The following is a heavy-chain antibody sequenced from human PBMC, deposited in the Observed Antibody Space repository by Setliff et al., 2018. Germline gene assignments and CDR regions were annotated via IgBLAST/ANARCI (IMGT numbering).Heavy chain of an antibody. D-gene: IGHD5-18*01. CDR2: INPNSGGT. J-gene: IGHJ4*02. Sequence: GASVKVSCKASGYTFTGYYMHWVRQAPGQGLEWMGCINPNSGGTNYAQKFQGRVTMTRDTSISTAYMELSSLRSDDTAVYYCARFSGHNYGSFDSWGQGTLVTVSS. CDR1: GYTFTGYY. V-gene: IGHV1-2*02. CDR3: ARFSGHNYGSFDS.